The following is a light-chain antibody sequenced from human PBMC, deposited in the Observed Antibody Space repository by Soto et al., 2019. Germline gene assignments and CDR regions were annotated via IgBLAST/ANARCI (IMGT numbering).Light chain of an antibody. J-gene: IGLJ2*01. CDR1: SGSVSTSYY. CDR2: STD. V-gene: IGLV8-61*01. CDR3: VLYMGSGISV. Sequence: QAVVTQEPSFSVSPGGTVTLTCGLSSGSVSTSYYPSWYQQTPGQAPRTLIYSTDSRSSGVPDRFSGSMLGNKAALTITGAHADDDSDYYCVLYMGSGISVFGGGTKLTVL.